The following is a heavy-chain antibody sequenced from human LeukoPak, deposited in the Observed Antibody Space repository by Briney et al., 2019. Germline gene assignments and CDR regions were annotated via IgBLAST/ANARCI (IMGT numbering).Heavy chain of an antibody. V-gene: IGHV4-59*08. J-gene: IGHJ4*02. CDR1: GGSISSYY. D-gene: IGHD2-8*02. Sequence: SETLSLTCTVSGGSISSYYWSWIRQPPGKGLEWIAYISDLGSINYNPSLKSRVTISLETSKNQFSLKLSSVTAADTAVYYCAGHHPRNTVDFWGQGTLVTVSS. CDR2: ISDLGSI. CDR3: AGHHPRNTVDF.